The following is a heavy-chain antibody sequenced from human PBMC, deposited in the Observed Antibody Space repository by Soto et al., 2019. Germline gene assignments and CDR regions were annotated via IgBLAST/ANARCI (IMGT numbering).Heavy chain of an antibody. Sequence: QVQLVQSGAEVKKPGASVRVSCKASGYTLTNYAIHWVHQAAGQRLEWLAWIDPGSGNPTYSQKFQGRITLSRDNSASTFYMELSSLTSEDTAVYFCTRDLNGGNPFDYWGQGTLVTVSS. CDR2: IDPGSGNP. CDR3: TRDLNGGNPFDY. V-gene: IGHV1-3*01. CDR1: GYTLTNYA. D-gene: IGHD2-8*01. J-gene: IGHJ4*02.